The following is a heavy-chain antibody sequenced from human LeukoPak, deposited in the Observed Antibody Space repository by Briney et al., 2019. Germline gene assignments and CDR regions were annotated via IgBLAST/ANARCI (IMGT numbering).Heavy chain of an antibody. V-gene: IGHV3-21*05. CDR3: ARGHYGALNY. J-gene: IGHJ4*02. CDR1: GFTFSSYE. D-gene: IGHD4-17*01. CDR2: ISSSSSYT. Sequence: GGSLRLSCAASGFTFSSYEMKWVRQAPGKGLEWVSYISSSSSYTNYADSVKGRFTISRDNAKNSLYLQMNSLRAEDTAVYYCARGHYGALNYWGQGTLVTVSS.